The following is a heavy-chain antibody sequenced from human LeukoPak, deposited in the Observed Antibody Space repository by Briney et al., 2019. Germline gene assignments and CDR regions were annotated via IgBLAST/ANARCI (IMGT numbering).Heavy chain of an antibody. CDR2: ISSGGTYK. J-gene: IGHJ3*02. V-gene: IGHV3-21*01. CDR1: GFTLSSYS. Sequence: GGSLRLSCAASGFTLSSYSMNWVRQAPGKGLEWVSRISSGGTYKYYAGSVKGRFTISRDNAKNSLYLQMNSLRAEDTAVYYCASWPQSSGWYPSVAFDIWGQGTMVTVSS. D-gene: IGHD6-19*01. CDR3: ASWPQSSGWYPSVAFDI.